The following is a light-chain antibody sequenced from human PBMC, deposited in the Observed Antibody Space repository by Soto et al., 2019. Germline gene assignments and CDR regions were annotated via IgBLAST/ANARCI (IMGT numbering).Light chain of an antibody. J-gene: IGLJ2*01. V-gene: IGLV3-21*02. CDR3: QICGTISDHVV. Sequence: SYELTQPPSVSVAPGQPASMTCGGANFGSASVHWFQQKSGQAPVMVVYDYTDRPSGIPGRFSASYSGNTATLTISRVEVGDDADYYYQICGTISDHVVFGAGTQRTVL. CDR2: DYT. CDR1: NFGSAS.